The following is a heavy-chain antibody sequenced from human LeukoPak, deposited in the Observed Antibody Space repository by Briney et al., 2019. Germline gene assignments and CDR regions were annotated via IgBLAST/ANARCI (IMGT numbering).Heavy chain of an antibody. J-gene: IGHJ5*02. CDR3: ARVARGCSSVRCYCEDWFDP. D-gene: IGHD2-2*01. CDR1: GYSFTNYS. V-gene: IGHV1-18*01. Sequence: ASVKVSCKASGYSFTNYSISWIREAPGQGPEWLGWINAYNANAHYAQNVQDRVTLTTETSTNTAYMELRGLTSDDTATYYCARVARGCSSVRCYCEDWFDPWGQGTLVIVSS. CDR2: INAYNANA.